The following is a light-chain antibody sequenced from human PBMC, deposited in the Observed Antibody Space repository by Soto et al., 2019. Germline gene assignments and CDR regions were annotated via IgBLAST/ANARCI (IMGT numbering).Light chain of an antibody. CDR2: ELS. J-gene: IGLJ2*01. V-gene: IGLV2-14*01. Sequence: QSALTQPASVSGSPGQSITISCTGTSSDIGFYNYVSWYQHHPGKAPKLMIYELSNRPSGVSSRFSGSKSGNTASLTISGLQAEDEADYHCSSYTSSGTLVVFGGGTKLTVL. CDR3: SSYTSSGTLVV. CDR1: SSDIGFYNY.